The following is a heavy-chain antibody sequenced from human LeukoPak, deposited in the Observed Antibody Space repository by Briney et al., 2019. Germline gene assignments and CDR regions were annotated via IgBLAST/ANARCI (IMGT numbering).Heavy chain of an antibody. J-gene: IGHJ4*02. CDR2: MNPNSGNT. V-gene: IGHV1-8*01. CDR1: GYTFTSYD. CDR3: ARVRYCGGDCRRFDY. D-gene: IGHD2-21*02. Sequence: GASVKVSCKASGYTFTSYDINWVRQATGQGLGWMGWMNPNSGNTGYAQKFQGRVTMTRNTSISTAYMELSSLRSEDTAVYYCARVRYCGGDCRRFDYWGQGTLVTVSS.